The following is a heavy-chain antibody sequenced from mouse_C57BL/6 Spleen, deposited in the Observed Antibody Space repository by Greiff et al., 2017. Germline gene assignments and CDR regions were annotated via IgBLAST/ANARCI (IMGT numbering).Heavy chain of an antibody. CDR3: ARPYYYGSSLFAY. J-gene: IGHJ3*01. CDR1: GYTFTGYW. CDR2: ILPGSGST. Sequence: QVQLQQSGAELMKPGASVKLSCKATGYTFTGYWIEWVKQRPGHGLEWIGEILPGSGSTNYNAKFKGKATFTADTSYNTAYMQLSSLTTADSAIYYCARPYYYGSSLFAYWGQGTLVTVSA. V-gene: IGHV1-9*01. D-gene: IGHD1-1*01.